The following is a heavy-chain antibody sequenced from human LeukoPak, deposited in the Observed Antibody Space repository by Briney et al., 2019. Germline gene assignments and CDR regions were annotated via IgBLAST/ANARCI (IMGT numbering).Heavy chain of an antibody. CDR3: AILPRDIVVVPAAYSFDY. V-gene: IGHV1-69*13. CDR1: GGTFRSYA. Sequence: ASVKVSCKASGGTFRSYAISWVRQAPGQGLEWMGGIIPIFGTANYAQKFQGRVTITADESTSTAYMELSGLRSEDTAVYYCAILPRDIVVVPAAYSFDYWGQGTLVTVSS. J-gene: IGHJ4*02. D-gene: IGHD2-2*01. CDR2: IIPIFGTA.